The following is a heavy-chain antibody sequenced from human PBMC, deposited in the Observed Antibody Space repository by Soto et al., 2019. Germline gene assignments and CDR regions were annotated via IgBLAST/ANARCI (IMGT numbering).Heavy chain of an antibody. D-gene: IGHD3-10*02. CDR1: GYTFTSYG. V-gene: IGHV1-18*01. Sequence: QVQLVQSGAEVKKPGASVKVSCKASGYTFTSYGISWVRQAPGQGLEGIGWISAYNGNTNYAQKLQCRVTMTTDPSTSTAYMELRSLRSDYTAVYYCARDYVFGELFDPWGQGTLVTVSS. J-gene: IGHJ5*02. CDR2: ISAYNGNT. CDR3: ARDYVFGELFDP.